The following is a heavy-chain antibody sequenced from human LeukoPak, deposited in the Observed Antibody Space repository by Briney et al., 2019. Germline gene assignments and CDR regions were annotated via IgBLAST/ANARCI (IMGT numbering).Heavy chain of an antibody. Sequence: SGGSLRLSCAASGFTFSSYAMHWVRQAPGKGLEWVAVISYDGSNKYYADSVKGRFTISRDNSKNTLYLQMNSLRAEDTAVYYCAREIVRGYYLDYWGQGTLVTVSS. CDR2: ISYDGSNK. CDR3: AREIVRGYYLDY. D-gene: IGHD3-10*01. J-gene: IGHJ4*02. V-gene: IGHV3-30*14. CDR1: GFTFSSYA.